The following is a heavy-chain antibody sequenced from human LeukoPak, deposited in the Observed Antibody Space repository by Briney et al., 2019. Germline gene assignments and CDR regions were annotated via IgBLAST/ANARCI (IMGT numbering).Heavy chain of an antibody. Sequence: GGSLSLLCAASGFPFTNYAMTWLRQPPLQGLEWVASRSDSADRTFYADSVQGRHTISRDNSKNKVYLQMNSLRFEDTAVYYCAKGTWLLDLGSYYYYGMDAWGQGTTVTVSS. V-gene: IGHV3-23*01. CDR1: GFPFTNYA. CDR2: RSDSADRT. D-gene: IGHD3-22*01. CDR3: AKGTWLLDLGSYYYYGMDA. J-gene: IGHJ6*02.